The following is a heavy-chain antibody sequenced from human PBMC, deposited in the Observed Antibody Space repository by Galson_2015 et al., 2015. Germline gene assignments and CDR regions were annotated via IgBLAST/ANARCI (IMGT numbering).Heavy chain of an antibody. J-gene: IGHJ3*01. CDR2: IKQDGSEK. D-gene: IGHD3-16*01. V-gene: IGHV3-7*01. CDR3: ATAGGWV. CDR1: GFTFSSYW. Sequence: SLRLSCAASGFTFSSYWMSWVRQAPGRGLEWMANIKQDGSEKYYVDSVKGRFTISRDNAKNSLYLQMNSLRVDDTAVYYCATAGGWVWGQGTMVTVSS.